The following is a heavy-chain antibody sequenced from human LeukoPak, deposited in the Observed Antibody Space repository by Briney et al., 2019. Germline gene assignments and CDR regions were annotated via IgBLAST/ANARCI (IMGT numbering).Heavy chain of an antibody. CDR2: IIPIFGTA. J-gene: IGHJ4*02. CDR3: ARGRDTAMEYFDY. Sequence: SVKVSCKASGGTFISYAISWVRQVPGQGLEWMGGIIPIFGTANYAQKFQGRVTITADESTSTAYMELSSLRSEDTAVYYCARGRDTAMEYFDYWGQGTLVTVSS. CDR1: GGTFISYA. V-gene: IGHV1-69*13. D-gene: IGHD5-18*01.